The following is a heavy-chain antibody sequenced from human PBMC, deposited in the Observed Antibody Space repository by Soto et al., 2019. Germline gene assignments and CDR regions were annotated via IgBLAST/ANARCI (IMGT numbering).Heavy chain of an antibody. V-gene: IGHV3-49*03. J-gene: IGHJ5*02. Sequence: GGSLRLSCTASGFTFGDYAMSWFRQAPGKGLEWVGFIRSKVYGGTTQYAASVKGRFTISRDDSKSIAYLQMNSLKTEDTAVYYCTTNYYDSSGYDNWFDPWGQGTLVTVSS. D-gene: IGHD3-22*01. CDR1: GFTFGDYA. CDR3: TTNYYDSSGYDNWFDP. CDR2: IRSKVYGGTT.